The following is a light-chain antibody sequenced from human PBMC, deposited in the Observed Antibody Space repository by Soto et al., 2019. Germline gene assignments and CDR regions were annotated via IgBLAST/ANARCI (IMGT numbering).Light chain of an antibody. CDR3: QQYESSPLT. CDR2: RAS. J-gene: IGKJ4*01. V-gene: IGKV3-20*01. CDR1: QSVSSAL. Sequence: EIVLTQSPDTLSLSTGERATLSCRGSQSVSSALLAWYQQKPGQAPRLLIYRASTRATGIPDRFTGSGSGTDFTLTISRLEPEDFAVYYCQQYESSPLTFGGGTKVEIK.